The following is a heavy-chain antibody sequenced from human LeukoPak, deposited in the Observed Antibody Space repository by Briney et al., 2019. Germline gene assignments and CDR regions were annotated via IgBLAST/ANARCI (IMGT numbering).Heavy chain of an antibody. CDR2: IYSGGST. CDR1: GFTVSSNY. CDR3: ARGTDTAMAEN. D-gene: IGHD5-18*01. Sequence: GSXRLSCAASGFTVSSNYMSWVRQAPGKGLEWVSVIYSGGSTYYADSVKGRFTISRDNSKNTLYLQMNSLRAEDTAVYYCARGTDTAMAENWGQGTLVTVSS. J-gene: IGHJ4*02. V-gene: IGHV3-53*01.